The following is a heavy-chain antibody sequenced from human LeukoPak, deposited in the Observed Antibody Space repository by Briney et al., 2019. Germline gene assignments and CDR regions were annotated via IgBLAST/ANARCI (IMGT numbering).Heavy chain of an antibody. CDR1: GDSISSGDYY. D-gene: IGHD3-10*01. CDR3: ARDRGESYFDY. J-gene: IGHJ4*02. CDR2: ISSSGST. V-gene: IGHV4-61*02. Sequence: PSETLSLTCTVSGDSISSGDYYWSWIRQPAGKGLEWIGRISSSGSTNYNPSLKSRVTISVDTSKNQFSLKLSSVTAADTAVYYCARDRGESYFDYWGQGTLVTVSS.